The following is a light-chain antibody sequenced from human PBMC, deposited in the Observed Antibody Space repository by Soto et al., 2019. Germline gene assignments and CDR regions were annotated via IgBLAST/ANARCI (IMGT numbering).Light chain of an antibody. J-gene: IGKJ5*01. V-gene: IGKV3-20*01. CDR3: QQYGTSEII. CDR2: GAS. Sequence: IVLTQSPGTLSLSPGERVTLSCRASQSVTTRLAWYQHKPGQAPTLLMSGASNRASGVPVRFSGSGSGTDFTLTISRLETEDFAVFYCQQYGTSEIIFGQGTRLEIK. CDR1: QSVTTR.